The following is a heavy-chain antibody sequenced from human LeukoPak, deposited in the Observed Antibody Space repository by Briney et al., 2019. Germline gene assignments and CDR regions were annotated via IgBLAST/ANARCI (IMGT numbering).Heavy chain of an antibody. D-gene: IGHD3-10*01. V-gene: IGHV1-69*05. CDR1: GGTFSSYA. Sequence: SVKVSCKASGGTFSSYAISWVRLAPGQGREWMGGIIPIFGTANYAQKFQGRVTITTDESTSTAYVELSSLRSEDTAVYYCASSLGEVDWFDPWGQGTLVTVSS. J-gene: IGHJ5*02. CDR2: IIPIFGTA. CDR3: ASSLGEVDWFDP.